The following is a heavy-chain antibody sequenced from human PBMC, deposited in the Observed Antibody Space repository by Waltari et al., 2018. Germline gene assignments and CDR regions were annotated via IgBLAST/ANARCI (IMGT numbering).Heavy chain of an antibody. CDR3: TRGGDDSSWYWRN. J-gene: IGHJ4*02. D-gene: IGHD6-13*01. CDR1: GFPFSHTW. CDR2: INQDGSEK. V-gene: IGHV3-7*01. Sequence: EVQLVESGGGLVQPGGSRSLSCAASGFPFSHTWMTWVRQAPGKGLEWVANINQDGSEKYSVESVKGRFTISRDNAKNSLYLQLNSLRADDTAVYYCTRGGDDSSWYWRNWGQGTLVTVSS.